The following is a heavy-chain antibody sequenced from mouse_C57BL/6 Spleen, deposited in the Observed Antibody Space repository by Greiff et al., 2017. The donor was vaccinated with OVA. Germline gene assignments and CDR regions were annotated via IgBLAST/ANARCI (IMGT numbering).Heavy chain of an antibody. CDR3: ARDMNYAMDY. J-gene: IGHJ4*01. CDR2: INYDGSST. Sequence: DVKLVESEGGLVQPGSSMKLSCTASGFTFSDYYMAWVRQVPEKGLEWVANINYDGSSTYYLDSLKSRFIISRDNAKNILYLQMSSLKSEDTATYYCARDMNYAMDYWGQGTSVTVSS. V-gene: IGHV5-16*01. D-gene: IGHD2-3*01. CDR1: GFTFSDYY.